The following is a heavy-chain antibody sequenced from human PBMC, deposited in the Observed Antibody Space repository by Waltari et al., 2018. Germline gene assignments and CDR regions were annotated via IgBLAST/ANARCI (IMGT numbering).Heavy chain of an antibody. Sequence: QVQLVESGGGVVQPGRSLRLSCAASGFTFSSYAMHWVRQAPGKGLVGVAVISYDGSNKYYADSVKGRFTISRDNSKNTLYLQMNSLRAEDTAVYYCARGMIVLVPAASFYWGQGTLVTVSS. J-gene: IGHJ4*02. CDR2: ISYDGSNK. D-gene: IGHD2-2*01. CDR1: GFTFSSYA. V-gene: IGHV3-30*01. CDR3: ARGMIVLVPAASFY.